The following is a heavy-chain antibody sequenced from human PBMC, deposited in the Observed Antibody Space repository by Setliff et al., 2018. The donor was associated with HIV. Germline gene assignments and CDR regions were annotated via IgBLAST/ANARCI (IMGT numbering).Heavy chain of an antibody. V-gene: IGHV4-59*11. CDR2: IYHNGFA. Sequence: ASETLSLTCTVSGDSISTHYWTWIRQPPGKGLEWTGNIYHNGFANYNPSLKSRLTISVDTSKNQVPLTLSSVTPADTAVYYCARHICGTTACYAVDVWGPGTMVTVSS. CDR1: GDSISTHY. D-gene: IGHD2-2*01. J-gene: IGHJ3*01. CDR3: ARHICGTTACYAVDV.